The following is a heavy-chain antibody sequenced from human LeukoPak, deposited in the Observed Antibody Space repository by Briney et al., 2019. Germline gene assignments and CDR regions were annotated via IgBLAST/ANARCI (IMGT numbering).Heavy chain of an antibody. V-gene: IGHV4-39*07. D-gene: IGHD3-22*01. CDR2: VDNPEST. J-gene: IGHJ4*02. Sequence: SETLSLTCTVSGGSISSSIYHWGWIRQSPGKGLEWIGTVDNPESTHYNPSLKSRVAISVDTSKNQFSLTVSSVTAADTAVYYCTRDVPRSSGYPDNWGQGTLVTVSS. CDR3: TRDVPRSSGYPDN. CDR1: GGSISSSIYH.